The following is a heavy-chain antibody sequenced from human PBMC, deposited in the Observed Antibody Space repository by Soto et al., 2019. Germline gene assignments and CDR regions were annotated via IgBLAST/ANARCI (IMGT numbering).Heavy chain of an antibody. Sequence: SETLSLTCTFSGYSISSGYHWAWIRQPPGKGLEWLGSVHYSGNTYYNPSLKSRLTISVDKSKNQFSLNLSSVTAADTAVYYCARQDRVVAEGRWFDPWGQGTLVTVS. J-gene: IGHJ5*02. CDR3: ARQDRVVAEGRWFDP. CDR1: GYSISSGYH. V-gene: IGHV4-38-2*02. D-gene: IGHD2-15*01. CDR2: VHYSGNT.